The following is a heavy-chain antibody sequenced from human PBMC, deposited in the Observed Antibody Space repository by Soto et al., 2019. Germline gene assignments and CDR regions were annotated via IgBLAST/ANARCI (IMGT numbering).Heavy chain of an antibody. D-gene: IGHD2-8*01. CDR2: ISSSSSYI. V-gene: IGHV3-21*01. CDR3: ARVSDDIVLTSEW. CDR1: GFTFSDYS. Sequence: GGSLRLSCAASGFTFSDYSVNWVRQAPGKGLEWVSFISSSSSYIYYADSVKGRFTISRDNAKNSVYLQMNSLRAEDTAVYYCARVSDDIVLTSEWWGQGTLVTVSS. J-gene: IGHJ4*02.